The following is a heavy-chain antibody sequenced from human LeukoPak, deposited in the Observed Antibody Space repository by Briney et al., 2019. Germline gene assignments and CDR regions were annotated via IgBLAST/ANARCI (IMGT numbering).Heavy chain of an antibody. CDR1: GFTFNNAW. CDR2: IKSKNVGGTT. Sequence: GGSLRLSCAASGFTFNNAWMNWVRQAPGKGLGWVGRIKSKNVGGTTDYAAPVKGRFTISRDDSKNTVYLQMNSLKIEDSAVYYCTSHAAFDPWGQGTLVTVSS. V-gene: IGHV3-15*01. CDR3: TSHAAFDP. J-gene: IGHJ5*02.